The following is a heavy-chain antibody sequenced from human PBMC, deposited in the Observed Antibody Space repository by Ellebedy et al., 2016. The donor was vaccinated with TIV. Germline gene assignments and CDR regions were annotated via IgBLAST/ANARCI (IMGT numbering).Heavy chain of an antibody. D-gene: IGHD4-17*01. V-gene: IGHV3-9*01. CDR1: GFTFDDHA. CDR2: INWNSGRI. Sequence: PGGSLRLSCAASGFTFDDHAMHWVRQAPGKGLELVSGINWNSGRIEYADSVKGRFTISRDNAKNSLYLQMNSLRPEDTALYYCVKSIGVTVMGAAGFDYWGQGTLVTVSS. J-gene: IGHJ4*02. CDR3: VKSIGVTVMGAAGFDY.